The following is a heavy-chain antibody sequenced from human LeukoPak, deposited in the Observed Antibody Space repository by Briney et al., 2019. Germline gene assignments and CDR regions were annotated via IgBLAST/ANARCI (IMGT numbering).Heavy chain of an antibody. J-gene: IGHJ6*02. Sequence: TGGSLRLSCAASGFTFSSYWMSWVRQAPGKGLEWVANIKQDGSEKYYVDSVKGRFTISRDNAKNSLYLQMNSLRAEDTAVYYCARVEGTRYDFWSGYYTPYGMDVWGQGTTVTVSS. V-gene: IGHV3-7*01. D-gene: IGHD3-3*01. CDR2: IKQDGSEK. CDR1: GFTFSSYW. CDR3: ARVEGTRYDFWSGYYTPYGMDV.